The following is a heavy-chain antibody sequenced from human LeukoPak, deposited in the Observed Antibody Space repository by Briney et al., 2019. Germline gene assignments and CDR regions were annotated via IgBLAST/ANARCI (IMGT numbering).Heavy chain of an antibody. Sequence: SETLSLTCTVSGDSISTSNSYWGWIRQPPGKGLEWIGSIYYSGSTYYNPSLKSRVTISVDTSKNQFSLKLSSVTAADTAVYYCARGDGSYDYWGQGTLVTVSS. CDR1: GDSISTSNSY. D-gene: IGHD5-24*01. J-gene: IGHJ4*02. CDR2: IYYSGST. V-gene: IGHV4-39*07. CDR3: ARGDGSYDY.